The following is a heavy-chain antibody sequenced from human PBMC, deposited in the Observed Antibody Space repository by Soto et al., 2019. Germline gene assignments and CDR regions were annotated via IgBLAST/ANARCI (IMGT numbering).Heavy chain of an antibody. J-gene: IGHJ4*02. CDR1: GASFSNYY. Sequence: QVQLQQWGAGLLKPSETLSLTCAVYGASFSNYYWSWIRQPPGKGLEWIGAINHSGSTNYNPSLKSRVTISVDTSKNQFSLNLSSVTAADTAVYYCARGCRAYDFGSGYYPVPFDYWGQGTLVTVSS. V-gene: IGHV4-34*01. D-gene: IGHD3-3*01. CDR2: INHSGST. CDR3: ARGCRAYDFGSGYYPVPFDY.